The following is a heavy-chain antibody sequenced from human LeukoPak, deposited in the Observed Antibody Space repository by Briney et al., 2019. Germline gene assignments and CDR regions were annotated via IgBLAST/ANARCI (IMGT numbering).Heavy chain of an antibody. Sequence: ASVKVSCKASGGTFSSYATSWVRQAPGQGLEWMGGIIPSGGSTSYAQKFQGRVTMTRDTSTSTVYMELSSLRSEDTAVYYCARDPRGAVAGTRNGMDVWGQGTTVTVSS. J-gene: IGHJ6*02. V-gene: IGHV1-46*01. D-gene: IGHD6-19*01. CDR1: GGTFSSYA. CDR2: IIPSGGST. CDR3: ARDPRGAVAGTRNGMDV.